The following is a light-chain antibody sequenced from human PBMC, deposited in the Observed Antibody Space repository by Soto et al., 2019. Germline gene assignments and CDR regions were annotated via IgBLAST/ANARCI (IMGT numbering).Light chain of an antibody. CDR2: DNS. J-gene: IGKJ4*02. CDR1: QSVNHN. V-gene: IGKV3-15*01. CDR3: RQYYKCLPFT. Sequence: VFTQSPSTLSLTPGEKAPLSCRASQSVNHNLAWYHPKPGQAPRLLVYDNSSRAPSVPARFIGSGSCREFILTIISMLYAEDAVVYCRQYYKCLPFTFGEPAKVDI.